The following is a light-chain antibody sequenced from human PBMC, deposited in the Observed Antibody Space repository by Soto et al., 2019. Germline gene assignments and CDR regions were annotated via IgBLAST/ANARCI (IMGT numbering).Light chain of an antibody. CDR2: EVS. CDR3: SSYTTSTTLVV. Sequence: QSALTQPASVSGSPGQSITISCTGTSRDVGSYNYVSWYQRHPGKAPKVMIYEVSHRPSGVSDRFSGSKSGNTASLTISGLQAEDEADYYCSSYTTSTTLVVFGGGTKVTVL. CDR1: SRDVGSYNY. J-gene: IGLJ3*02. V-gene: IGLV2-14*01.